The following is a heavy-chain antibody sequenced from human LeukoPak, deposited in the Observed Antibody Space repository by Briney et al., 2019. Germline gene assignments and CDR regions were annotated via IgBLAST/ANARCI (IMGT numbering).Heavy chain of an antibody. CDR1: GFAFRSYA. D-gene: IGHD3-3*01. J-gene: IGHJ6*04. CDR3: AKDGRWSGSGYQYGVDV. CDR2: ISGSDADT. Sequence: PGGSLRLSCSASGFAFRSYAMSWVRQAPGKGLEWVSGISGSDADTYYADSVKGRFTISRDNSQNTLYLQMNSLRAEDTAVYYCAKDGRWSGSGYQYGVDVWGKGTTVTVSS. V-gene: IGHV3-23*01.